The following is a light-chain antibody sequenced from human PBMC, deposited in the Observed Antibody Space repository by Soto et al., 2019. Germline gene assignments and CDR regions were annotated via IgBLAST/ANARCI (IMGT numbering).Light chain of an antibody. CDR2: DVS. CDR3: SSYTSSSTYV. J-gene: IGLJ1*01. Sequence: QSALCQPASVSGSPGQSITISCTGTSSDVGGYNYVSWYQQYPGKAPKLMIYDVSDRPSGVSNRFSGSKSGNTASLTISGLQAEDEADYYCSSYTSSSTYVFGTGTKVTVL. V-gene: IGLV2-14*01. CDR1: SSDVGGYNY.